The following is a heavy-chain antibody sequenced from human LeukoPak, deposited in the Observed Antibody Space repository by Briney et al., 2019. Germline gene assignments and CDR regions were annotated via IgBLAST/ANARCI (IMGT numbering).Heavy chain of an antibody. Sequence: PAEPLSLTCTVSGVPLSNYYWSWVRQSPRQGLEWIGEINHSGYTNYNPSLKSRVTMSIDTSKNQFSLKLTSVTAADAGVYYCTRAVAGHPDWGQGTLVTVSS. V-gene: IGHV4-34*01. CDR1: GVPLSNYY. D-gene: IGHD6-19*01. J-gene: IGHJ4*02. CDR2: INHSGYT. CDR3: TRAVAGHPD.